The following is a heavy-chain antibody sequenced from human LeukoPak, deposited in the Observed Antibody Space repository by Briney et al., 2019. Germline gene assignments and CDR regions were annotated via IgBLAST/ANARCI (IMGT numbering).Heavy chain of an antibody. Sequence: PGGSLRLSCAASGFTFSSYSMNWVRQAPGKELEWVSSISSSSSYIYYADSVKGRFTISRDNSKNTLYLQMNSLRAEDTAIYYCAKNGDRGAYCTGGTCYPYFYYYMDVWGKGTTVTI. D-gene: IGHD2-15*01. CDR3: AKNGDRGAYCTGGTCYPYFYYYMDV. V-gene: IGHV3-21*04. J-gene: IGHJ6*03. CDR1: GFTFSSYS. CDR2: ISSSSSYI.